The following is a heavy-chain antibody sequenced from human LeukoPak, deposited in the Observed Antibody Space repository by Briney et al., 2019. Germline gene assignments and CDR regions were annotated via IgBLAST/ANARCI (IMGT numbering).Heavy chain of an antibody. D-gene: IGHD3-10*01. CDR3: AKDYSKTSYYGSGTYYRPNWFDP. V-gene: IGHV3-30*02. J-gene: IGHJ5*02. Sequence: GGPLRLSCAASGFTFSSYGMSWVRQAPGKGLEWVAFIRSDGSNKYYADSVKGRFTISRDNSKNTLYLQMNSLRPEDTAVYYCAKDYSKTSYYGSGTYYRPNWFDPWGQGTLVIVSS. CDR2: IRSDGSNK. CDR1: GFTFSSYG.